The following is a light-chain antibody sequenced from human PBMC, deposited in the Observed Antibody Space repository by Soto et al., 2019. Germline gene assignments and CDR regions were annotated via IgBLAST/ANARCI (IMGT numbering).Light chain of an antibody. V-gene: IGKV2-30*02. CDR2: KVS. CDR1: QSLIHSDGDTY. Sequence: DVVMTQSPLSLPVTLGQPASISCRSSQSLIHSDGDTYLNWFQQRPGQSPRRLMYKVSDRDSGVPDRVTGSGSGTDFTLKISRVEAEDVGVYYCMQGTHWPWTFGQGTEVEIK. J-gene: IGKJ1*01. CDR3: MQGTHWPWT.